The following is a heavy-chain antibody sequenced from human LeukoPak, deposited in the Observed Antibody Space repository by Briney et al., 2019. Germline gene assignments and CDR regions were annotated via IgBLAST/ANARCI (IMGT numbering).Heavy chain of an antibody. CDR2: ISPNSGGT. J-gene: IGHJ4*02. D-gene: IGHD3-10*01. CDR3: SVWFGELSH. CDR1: GYTFTDYN. Sequence: ASVKVSCKPSGYTFTDYNIHWVRQAPGQGLEGMGWISPNSGGTNYAQRFQGRVTMTRDTSISTAYMDLSSLKSDDTATYYCSVWFGELSHWGQGTLVTVSS. V-gene: IGHV1-2*02.